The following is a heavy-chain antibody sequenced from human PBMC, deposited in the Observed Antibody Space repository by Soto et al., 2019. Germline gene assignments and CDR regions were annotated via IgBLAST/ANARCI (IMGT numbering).Heavy chain of an antibody. D-gene: IGHD6-19*01. Sequence: SETLSLTCTVSGGSISSYYWSWIRQPPGKGLEWIGYIYYSGSTNYNPSLKSRVTISVDTSKNQFSLKLSSVTAADTAVYYCASLPYSSGLYYDYWGQGTPITVS. CDR1: GGSISSYY. CDR3: ASLPYSSGLYYDY. CDR2: IYYSGST. J-gene: IGHJ4*02. V-gene: IGHV4-59*08.